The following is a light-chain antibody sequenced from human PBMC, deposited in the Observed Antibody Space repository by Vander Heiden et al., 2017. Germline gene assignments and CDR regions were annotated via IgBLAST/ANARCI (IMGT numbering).Light chain of an antibody. CDR2: GNS. J-gene: IGLJ2*01. V-gene: IGLV1-40*01. CDR1: RSNIGAGYD. Sequence: QSVLTQPLSVSGAPGQRVTISCPGSRSNIGAGYDVHWYQQLPGTAPKLLIYGNSNRPSGVPDRFSGSKSGTSASLAITGLQAEDEADYYCQSYDSSLSGSVFGGGTKLTVL. CDR3: QSYDSSLSGSV.